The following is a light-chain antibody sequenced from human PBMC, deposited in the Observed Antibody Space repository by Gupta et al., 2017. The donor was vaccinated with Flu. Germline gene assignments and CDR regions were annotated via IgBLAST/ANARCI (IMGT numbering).Light chain of an antibody. V-gene: IGKV2-24*01. J-gene: IGKJ2*01. CDR2: KVS. Sequence: DIVMTQTPLSSPVTLGQPASISCRSSQGLVHSDGNTYLSWLQQRPGQPPRLLIYKVSNRGSGVPDRFSGSGAGTDFTLKISRVEAEDIGIYYCRQSKQFPHTFGQGTKMEI. CDR3: RQSKQFPHT. CDR1: QGLVHSDGNTY.